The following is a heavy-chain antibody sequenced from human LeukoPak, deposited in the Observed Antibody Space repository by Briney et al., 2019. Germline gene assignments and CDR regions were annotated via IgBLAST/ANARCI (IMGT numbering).Heavy chain of an antibody. J-gene: IGHJ5*02. Sequence: SVKVSCKASGGTFSSSAISWVRQAPGQGLEWMGGIIPIFRTPNYAQKFQGRLTITADESTSTAYMELTSLRSEDTAVYYCAREMYYYDSSGYPVGFDPWGQGTLVAVSS. D-gene: IGHD3-22*01. V-gene: IGHV1-69*13. CDR2: IIPIFRTP. CDR1: GGTFSSSA. CDR3: AREMYYYDSSGYPVGFDP.